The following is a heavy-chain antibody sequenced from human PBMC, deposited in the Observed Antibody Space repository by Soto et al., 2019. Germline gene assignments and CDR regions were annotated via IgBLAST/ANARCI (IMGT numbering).Heavy chain of an antibody. J-gene: IGHJ4*02. Sequence: QVQLVQSGAEVKKPGSSVKVSCKASGDTFSFYTINWVRQAPGLGLEWVGRINPILSMSNYAQKFQGRVTMTADKSTSTAYMELRSLRFEDTAIYYCATSYGSGYRAVDYWGQGALVTVSS. CDR3: ATSYGSGYRAVDY. V-gene: IGHV1-69*02. D-gene: IGHD3-10*01. CDR2: INPILSMS. CDR1: GDTFSFYT.